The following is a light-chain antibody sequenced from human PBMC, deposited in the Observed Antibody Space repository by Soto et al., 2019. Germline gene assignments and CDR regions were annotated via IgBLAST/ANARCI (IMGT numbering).Light chain of an antibody. CDR1: SGDVGGFNY. CDR2: EVS. J-gene: IGLJ1*01. CDR3: SSLTSSTRLYV. Sequence: QSVLTQPASVSGSPGQSITISCTGTSGDVGGFNYVSWYQQYSGKAPKLMIYEVSSRPSGVSDRFSASKSGNTAFLTISGVEADDEADYYCSSLTSSTRLYVFGTGINVTVL. V-gene: IGLV2-14*01.